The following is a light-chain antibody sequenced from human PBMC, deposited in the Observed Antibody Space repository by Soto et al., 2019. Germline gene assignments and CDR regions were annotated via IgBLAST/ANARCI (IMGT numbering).Light chain of an antibody. CDR3: QQYGRSLPIT. CDR1: QRVSGGF. J-gene: IGKJ5*01. V-gene: IGKV3D-20*01. CDR2: DTS. Sequence: DIVLTQSPATLSLSPGERATLYCGASQRVSGGFLAWYQQKPGLAPRLILYDTSFRATGIPDRFSGSGSGTDFTLTISRLEPEDFAAYYCQQYGRSLPITFGQGTRLEIK.